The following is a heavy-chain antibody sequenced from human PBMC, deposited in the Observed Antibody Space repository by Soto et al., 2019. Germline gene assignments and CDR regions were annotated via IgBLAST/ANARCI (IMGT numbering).Heavy chain of an antibody. Sequence: PSETLSLTCGVSGGSISRYYWSWIRQPPGKGLEWIGYAYYSGDTGYNPSLKSRVTMAVDTSKSQVSLKLSSVTAADTAVYYCARDRSTYGGGGTGEVKENWFDPWGQGALVTVSS. CDR1: GGSISRYY. CDR3: ARDRSTYGGGGTGEVKENWFDP. CDR2: AYYSGDT. D-gene: IGHD2-8*01. J-gene: IGHJ5*02. V-gene: IGHV4-59*01.